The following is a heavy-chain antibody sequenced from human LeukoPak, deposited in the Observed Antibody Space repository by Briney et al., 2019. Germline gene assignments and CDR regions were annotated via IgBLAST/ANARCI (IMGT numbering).Heavy chain of an antibody. J-gene: IGHJ6*02. Sequence: PGGSLRLSCAASGFTFSSYWVNCARQAPGKGLQGVASINNNGNVNYYVDSVKGRFTHFRENAKTSLYLQMSNLSAEDTPVYFCARGGGLDVWGQGATVTVSS. CDR2: INNNGNVN. CDR3: ARGGGLDV. D-gene: IGHD3-16*01. V-gene: IGHV3-7*03. CDR1: GFTFSSYW.